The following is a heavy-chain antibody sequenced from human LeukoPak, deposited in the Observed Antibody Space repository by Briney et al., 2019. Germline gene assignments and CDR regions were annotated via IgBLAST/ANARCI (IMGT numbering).Heavy chain of an antibody. CDR2: ISWNSGSI. J-gene: IGHJ4*01. V-gene: IGHV3-9*01. CDR3: AKDKIGFSTATFDY. CDR1: GFTFDDYA. D-gene: IGHD3-3*02. Sequence: PGRSLRLSRAASGFTFDDYAMHWVRQAPGKGLEWVSGISWNSGSIGYADSVKGRFTISRDNAKNSLYLQMNSLRAEDTALYYCAKDKIGFSTATFDYWGQEPWSPSPQ.